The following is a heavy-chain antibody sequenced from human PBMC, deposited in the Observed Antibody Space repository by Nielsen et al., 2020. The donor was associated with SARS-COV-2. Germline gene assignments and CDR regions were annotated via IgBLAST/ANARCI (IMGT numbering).Heavy chain of an antibody. Sequence: SETLSLTCTVSGGSISSRSHYWGWIRQSPGKGLEWIGSISYSGSTHYTPSLKSRVTLSVDTSKNQFSLKLSSVTAADTAVYYCARATPGSSSWSFYYYYYMDVWGKGTTVTVSS. CDR3: ARATPGSSSWSFYYYYYMDV. CDR2: ISYSGST. V-gene: IGHV4-39*07. CDR1: GGSISSRSHY. J-gene: IGHJ6*03. D-gene: IGHD6-13*01.